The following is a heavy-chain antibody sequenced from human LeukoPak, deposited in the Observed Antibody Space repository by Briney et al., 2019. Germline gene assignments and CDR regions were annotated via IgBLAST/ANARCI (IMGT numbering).Heavy chain of an antibody. CDR1: GYTFTGYY. J-gene: IGHJ4*02. V-gene: IGHV1-2*02. CDR2: INPNSGGT. D-gene: IGHD6-13*01. CDR3: ARYVRYSSSWYRPFDY. Sequence: GASVKVSCKASGYTFTGYYMHWVRQAPGQGLKWMGWINPNSGGTNYAQKFQGRVTMTRDTSISTAYMELSRLRSDDTAVYYCARYVRYSSSWYRPFDYWGQGTLVAVSS.